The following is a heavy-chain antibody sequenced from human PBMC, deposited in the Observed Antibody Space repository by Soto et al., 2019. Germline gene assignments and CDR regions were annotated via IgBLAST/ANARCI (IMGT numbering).Heavy chain of an antibody. D-gene: IGHD3-9*01. CDR1: GGSISSYY. CDR3: ARLRYFDWLLPEGDYYYYGMDV. V-gene: IGHV4-59*01. Sequence: SETLSLTCTVSGGSISSYYWSWIRQPPGKGLEWIGYIYYSGSTNYNPSLKSRVTISVDTSKNQFSLKLSSVTAADTAVYYCARLRYFDWLLPEGDYYYYGMDVWGQGTTVTVSS. J-gene: IGHJ6*02. CDR2: IYYSGST.